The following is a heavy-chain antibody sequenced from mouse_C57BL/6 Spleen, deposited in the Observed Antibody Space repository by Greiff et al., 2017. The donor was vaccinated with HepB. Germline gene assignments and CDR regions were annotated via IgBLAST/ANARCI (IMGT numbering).Heavy chain of an antibody. V-gene: IGHV5-17*01. CDR1: GFTFSDYG. D-gene: IGHD2-3*01. CDR2: ISSGSSTI. CDR3: ASFYDGYYDAMDY. J-gene: IGHJ4*01. Sequence: DVKLVESGGGLVKPGGSLKLSCAASGFTFSDYGMHWVRQAPEKGLEWVAYISSGSSTIYYADTVKGRFTISRDNAKNTLFLQMTSLRSEDTAMYYCASFYDGYYDAMDYWGQGTSVTVSS.